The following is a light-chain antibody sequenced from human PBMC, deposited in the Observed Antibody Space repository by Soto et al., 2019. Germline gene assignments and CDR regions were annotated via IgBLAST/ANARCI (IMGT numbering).Light chain of an antibody. V-gene: IGKV3-15*01. CDR1: QSVSSN. J-gene: IGKJ2*02. CDR3: QQYNNWRT. CDR2: GAS. Sequence: EIVMTQSPATLSVSPGETATLSCRASQSVSSNLAWYQQKPGQAPRLLIYGASTRATGIPARFSGSGSGTEFTLTISSLQSEDFAVYYCQQYNNWRTFGQGTKLEIK.